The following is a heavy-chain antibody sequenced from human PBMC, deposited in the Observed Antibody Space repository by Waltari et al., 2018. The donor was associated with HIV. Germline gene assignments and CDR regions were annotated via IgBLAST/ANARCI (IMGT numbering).Heavy chain of an antibody. CDR3: ARGLRLGELSLYKYALDI. V-gene: IGHV4-4*07. J-gene: IGHJ3*02. Sequence: QVQLEESGPGLVKPSETLSLTCTVSGGSISSYYWSWIRLPAGKGLEWIGRIYTSGSTHYNPSLRRRVTLSVDTSMNQFSLKLSSVTAADTAVYYCARGLRLGELSLYKYALDIWGQGTMVTVSS. CDR2: IYTSGST. CDR1: GGSISSYY. D-gene: IGHD3-16*02.